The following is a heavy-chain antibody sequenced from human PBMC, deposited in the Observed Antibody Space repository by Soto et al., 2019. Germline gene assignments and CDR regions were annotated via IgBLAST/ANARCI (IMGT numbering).Heavy chain of an antibody. CDR2: ISGSGGST. Sequence: GGSLRLSCAASGFTFSSYAMSWVRQAPGKGLEWVSAISGSGGSTYYADSVKGRFTISRDNSKNTLYLQMNSLRAEDTAVYYCAKFVVPAAINHPHSYYYMDVWGKGTTVTVSS. V-gene: IGHV3-23*01. D-gene: IGHD2-2*01. CDR3: AKFVVPAAINHPHSYYYMDV. J-gene: IGHJ6*03. CDR1: GFTFSSYA.